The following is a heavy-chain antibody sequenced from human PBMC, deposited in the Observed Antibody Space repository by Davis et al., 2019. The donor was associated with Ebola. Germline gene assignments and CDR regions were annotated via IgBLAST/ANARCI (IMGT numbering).Heavy chain of an antibody. J-gene: IGHJ4*02. CDR2: IYYSGST. CDR3: AERGGSV. V-gene: IGHV4-59*11. D-gene: IGHD3-16*01. Sequence: PGGSLRLSCTVSGGSISSHYWSWIRQPPGKGLEWIGSIYYSGSTNYNPSLKSRVTISVDTSKNQFSLKLSSVTAADTAMYYCAERGGSVWGQGTLVTVSS. CDR1: GGSISSHY.